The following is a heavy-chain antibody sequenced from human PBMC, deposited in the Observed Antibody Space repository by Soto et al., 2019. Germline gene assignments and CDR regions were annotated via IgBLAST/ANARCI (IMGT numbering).Heavy chain of an antibody. CDR2: INSDGSST. CDR3: ARVGEGDWYYYDSSGYWFDY. D-gene: IGHD3-22*01. Sequence: HPGGSLRLSCAASGFPFSSYWMHWVRPAPGKGLVWVSRINSDGSSTSYADSVKGRFTISRDNAKNTLYLQMNSLRAEDTAVYYCARVGEGDWYYYDSSGYWFDYWGQGTLVTVSS. V-gene: IGHV3-74*01. CDR1: GFPFSSYW. J-gene: IGHJ4*02.